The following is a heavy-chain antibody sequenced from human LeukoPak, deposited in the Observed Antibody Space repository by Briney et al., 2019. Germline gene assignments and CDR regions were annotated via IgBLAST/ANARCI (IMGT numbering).Heavy chain of an antibody. Sequence: PSETLSLTCSVSGGSISSSSYYWGWIRQPPGKGLEWIGSIYYSGSTYYNPSLKSRVTISVDTSKNQFSLKLSSVTAADTAVYYCARQGASSGWYLGYFDYWGQGTLVTVSS. D-gene: IGHD6-19*01. J-gene: IGHJ4*02. CDR2: IYYSGST. V-gene: IGHV4-39*01. CDR3: ARQGASSGWYLGYFDY. CDR1: GGSISSSSYY.